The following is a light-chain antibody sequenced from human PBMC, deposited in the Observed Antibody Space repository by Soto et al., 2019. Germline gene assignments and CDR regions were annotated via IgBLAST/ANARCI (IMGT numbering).Light chain of an antibody. CDR2: EVS. V-gene: IGLV2-14*01. J-gene: IGLJ2*01. CDR1: SSDVGGYNY. CDR3: SSYTSSSTLL. Sequence: QSALTQPASVSGSPGPAITISCTGTSSDVGGYNYVSWYQQHPGKDPKLMIYEVSNRPSGVSNRFSGSQSGNTASLTISGLQAEDEDDYYFSSYTSSSTLLCGGGTKRPVL.